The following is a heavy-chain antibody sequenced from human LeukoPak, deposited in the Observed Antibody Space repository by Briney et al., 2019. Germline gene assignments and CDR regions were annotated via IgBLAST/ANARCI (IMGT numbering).Heavy chain of an antibody. J-gene: IGHJ4*02. CDR3: ARAIAAAGILDY. D-gene: IGHD6-13*01. V-gene: IGHV1-69*13. CDR1: GGTFSSYD. CDR2: IIPIFGRE. Sequence: SVTVSCRASGGTFSSYDIRWVGQAPGEGGEGRGGIIPIFGRENYAQKFQGRVTLTPDHSTSTAYMELSSLRSDDTAVYYCARAIAAAGILDYWGQGTLVTVSS.